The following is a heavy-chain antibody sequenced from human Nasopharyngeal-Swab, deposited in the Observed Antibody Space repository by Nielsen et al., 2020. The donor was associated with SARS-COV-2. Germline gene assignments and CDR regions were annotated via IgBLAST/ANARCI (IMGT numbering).Heavy chain of an antibody. CDR2: IIPIFGTA. D-gene: IGHD3-9*01. V-gene: IGHV1-69*13. Sequence: SVKVSCKASGGTFSSYAISWVRQAPGQGLEWMGGIIPIFGTANYAQKFQGRVTITADESTSIAYMELSSLRSEDTAVYYCARAPYDILTGYYKEFDYWGQGTLVTVSS. J-gene: IGHJ4*02. CDR1: GGTFSSYA. CDR3: ARAPYDILTGYYKEFDY.